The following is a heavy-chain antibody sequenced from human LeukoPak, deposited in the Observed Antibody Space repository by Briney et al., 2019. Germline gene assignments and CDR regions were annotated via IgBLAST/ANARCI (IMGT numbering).Heavy chain of an antibody. CDR3: AEDPLYGDYVFWYFDL. CDR1: GFTVSSNY. V-gene: IGHV3-53*01. CDR2: IYSGGST. Sequence: GGSLRLSCAASGFTVSSNYMSWVRQAPGKGLEWVSVIYSGGSTYYADSVKGRFTISRDNSKNALYLQMNSLRAEDTAVYFCAEDPLYGDYVFWYFDLWGRGTLATVSS. J-gene: IGHJ2*01. D-gene: IGHD4-17*01.